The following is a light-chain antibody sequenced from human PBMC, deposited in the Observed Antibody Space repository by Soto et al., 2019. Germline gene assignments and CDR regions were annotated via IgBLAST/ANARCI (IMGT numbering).Light chain of an antibody. CDR3: QYRTNLPPIT. V-gene: IGKV3-11*01. CDR1: QSISIY. CDR2: DAS. Sequence: EIVLTQSPATLSLSPGERATLSCRASQSISIYLAWYQQKPGQAPRLLISDASSRATGIPARFSGSGSGTDFTLTISSLEPEDFAVYYCQYRTNLPPITFGQGTRLEIK. J-gene: IGKJ5*01.